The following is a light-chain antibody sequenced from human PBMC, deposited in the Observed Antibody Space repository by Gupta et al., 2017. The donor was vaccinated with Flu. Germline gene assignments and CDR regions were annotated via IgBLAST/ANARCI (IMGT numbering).Light chain of an antibody. CDR3: QQRSNWPS. CDR2: DAS. Sequence: EIVLTQSPATLSLSPGERATLSCRASQSVSSYLAWYRQKPGQAPRLLIYDASNRATGIPARFSGSGSGXDFTLTXSSLETEDFAVYYCQQRSNWPSFGXGTKVEIK. J-gene: IGKJ4*01. V-gene: IGKV3-11*01. CDR1: QSVSSY.